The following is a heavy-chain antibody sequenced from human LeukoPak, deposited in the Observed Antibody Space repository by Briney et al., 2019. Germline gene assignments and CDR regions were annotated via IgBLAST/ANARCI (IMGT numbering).Heavy chain of an antibody. CDR2: IYYSGRA. Sequence: SETLSLTCSVSGGSVSSSSYYRGWIRQPPGKGLEWIGEIYYSGRAYYNSSLKSRLTISVDTSWNQFSLTLVSVTAADTGVYYCARRRYYDSTGYLDWGQGTLVFVST. D-gene: IGHD3-22*01. J-gene: IGHJ1*01. CDR3: ARRRYYDSTGYLD. CDR1: GGSVSSSSYY. V-gene: IGHV4-39*01.